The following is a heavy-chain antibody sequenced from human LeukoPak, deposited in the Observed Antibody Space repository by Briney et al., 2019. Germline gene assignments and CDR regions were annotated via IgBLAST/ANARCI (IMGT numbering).Heavy chain of an antibody. D-gene: IGHD3-22*01. J-gene: IGHJ3*01. CDR3: ATDSSGSFDASDV. CDR2: IYNSGST. Sequence: SETLSLTCTVSGGSISSYYWNWIRQPPGKGLEWIGYIYNSGSTNYNYKPSLKSRVTMSVDTSKNRFSLRLSSVTAADTALYYCATDSSGSFDASDVWGQGTLVTVSS. CDR1: GGSISSYY. V-gene: IGHV4-59*08.